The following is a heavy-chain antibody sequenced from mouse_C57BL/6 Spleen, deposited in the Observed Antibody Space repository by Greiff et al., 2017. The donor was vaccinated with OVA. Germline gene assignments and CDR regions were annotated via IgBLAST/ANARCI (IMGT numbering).Heavy chain of an antibody. CDR3: ARDQAYYSNEDYAMDY. CDR1: GFTFSSYA. D-gene: IGHD2-5*01. Sequence: EVNLVESGGGLVKPGGSLKLSCAASGFTFSSYAMSWVRQTPEKRLEWVATISDGGSYTYYPDNVKGRFTISRDNTKNNLYLQMSHLKTEDTAMYYCARDQAYYSNEDYAMDYWGQGTSVTVSS. J-gene: IGHJ4*01. V-gene: IGHV5-4*01. CDR2: ISDGGSYT.